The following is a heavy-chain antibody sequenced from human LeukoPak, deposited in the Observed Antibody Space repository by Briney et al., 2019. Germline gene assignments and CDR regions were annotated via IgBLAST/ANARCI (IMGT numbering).Heavy chain of an antibody. CDR2: IYSGGST. Sequence: PGGSLRFSCAASGFTVTSNYMRWVRQAPGKGLGWVSVIYSGGSTYYADSVKGRFTISRDNSKNTLYLQMNSLRAEDTAVYYCARDGSYGMDVWGQGTTVTVSS. D-gene: IGHD3-10*01. V-gene: IGHV3-66*01. CDR1: GFTVTSNY. J-gene: IGHJ6*02. CDR3: ARDGSYGMDV.